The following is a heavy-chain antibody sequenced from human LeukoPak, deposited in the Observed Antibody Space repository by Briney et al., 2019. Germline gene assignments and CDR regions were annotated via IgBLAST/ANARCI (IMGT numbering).Heavy chain of an antibody. CDR1: GGTFSSYA. CDR2: IIPILGIA. J-gene: IGHJ6*02. CDR3: AREMRYSGYDLGYYYGMDV. Sequence: GASVKVSCTASGGTFSSYAISWVRQAPGQGLEWMGRIIPILGIANYAQKFQGRVTITADKSTSTAYMELSSLRSEDTAVYYCAREMRYSGYDLGYYYGMDVWGQGTTVTVSS. D-gene: IGHD5-12*01. V-gene: IGHV1-69*04.